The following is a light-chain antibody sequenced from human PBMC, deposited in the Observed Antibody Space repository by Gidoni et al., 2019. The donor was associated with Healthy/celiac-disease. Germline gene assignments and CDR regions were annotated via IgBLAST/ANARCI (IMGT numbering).Light chain of an antibody. CDR3: QQYDKLGGT. CDR1: QDISNY. CDR2: NAS. J-gene: IGKJ4*01. V-gene: IGKV1-33*01. Sequence: DLHITQSPSSLSAFVGARVTIPCQASQDISNYLNWYQQKPGKAPKPLIYNASKLETGVPSRFSGSGYGTDFTFTISSLQPEDIATYYCQQYDKLGGTCGGGTKVEIK.